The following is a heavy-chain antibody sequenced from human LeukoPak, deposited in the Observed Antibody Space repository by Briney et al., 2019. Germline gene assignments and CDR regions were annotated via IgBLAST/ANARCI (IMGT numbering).Heavy chain of an antibody. CDR1: GGTFSSYA. CDR3: ARARHPRCSSTSCYKRYYYYGMDV. CDR2: IIPILGIA. Sequence: GASVKVTCKASGGTFSSYAISWVRQAPGQGLEWMGRIIPILGIANYAQKFQGRVTITADKSTSTAYMELSSLRSEDTAVYYCARARHPRCSSTSCYKRYYYYGMDVWGQGTTVTVSS. V-gene: IGHV1-69*04. J-gene: IGHJ6*02. D-gene: IGHD2-2*02.